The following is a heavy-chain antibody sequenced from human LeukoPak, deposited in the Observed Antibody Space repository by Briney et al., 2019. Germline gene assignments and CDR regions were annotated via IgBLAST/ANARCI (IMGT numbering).Heavy chain of an antibody. CDR1: GFTVSSNS. J-gene: IGHJ5*02. CDR3: ARVGATYYYDSSGYGWFDP. Sequence: GGSLRLSCTVSGFTVSSNSMSWVRQAPGKGLEWVSFIYSDNTHYSDSVKGRFTISRDNSKNTLYLQMNSLRAEDTAVYYCARVGATYYYDSSGYGWFDPWGQGTLVTVSS. V-gene: IGHV3-53*01. D-gene: IGHD3-22*01. CDR2: IYSDNT.